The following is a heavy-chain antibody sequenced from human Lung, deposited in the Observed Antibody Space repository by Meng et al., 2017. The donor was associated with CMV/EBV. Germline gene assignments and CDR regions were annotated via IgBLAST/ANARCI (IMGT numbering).Heavy chain of an antibody. V-gene: IGHV1-69*05. J-gene: IGHJ6*02. CDR1: GGTFSSYA. D-gene: IGHD3-16*01. Sequence: SVXVSXKASGGTFSSYAISWVRQAPGQGLEWMGGIIPIFGTANYAQKFQGRVTITTDESTSTAYMELSSLRSEDTAVYYCARFVYRPPHYYYGMHVWGQWTTVTVSS. CDR2: IIPIFGTA. CDR3: ARFVYRPPHYYYGMHV.